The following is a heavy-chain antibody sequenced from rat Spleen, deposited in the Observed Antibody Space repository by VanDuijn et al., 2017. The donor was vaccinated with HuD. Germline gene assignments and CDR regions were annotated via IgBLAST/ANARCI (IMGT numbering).Heavy chain of an antibody. Sequence: EVQLVESGGGLVQPGRSLKLSCVASGFTFNNYWMTWIRQAPGKGLEWVASITNTGGSTYYLDSVKGRFTISRDNAQSTLYLQMNSLGSEDTATYYCTRMYTTDYYWCFDFWGPGTMVTVSS. J-gene: IGHJ1*01. V-gene: IGHV5-31*01. CDR2: ITNTGGST. D-gene: IGHD1-6*01. CDR1: GFTFNNYW. CDR3: TRMYTTDYYWCFDF.